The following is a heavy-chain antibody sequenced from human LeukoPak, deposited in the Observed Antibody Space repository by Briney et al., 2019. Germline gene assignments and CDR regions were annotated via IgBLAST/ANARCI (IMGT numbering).Heavy chain of an antibody. Sequence: ASVKVSCKASGFSFSSYAIHWVRQAPGQGLEWMGWIIPGGVTNYAQKFQGRVAITWDTSITTAYMDLSRLTSDDTAVYYCARDRNGDGLAHLDYWGQGALVSVS. V-gene: IGHV1-2*02. D-gene: IGHD5-24*01. CDR2: IIPGGVT. CDR3: ARDRNGDGLAHLDY. CDR1: GFSFSSYA. J-gene: IGHJ4*02.